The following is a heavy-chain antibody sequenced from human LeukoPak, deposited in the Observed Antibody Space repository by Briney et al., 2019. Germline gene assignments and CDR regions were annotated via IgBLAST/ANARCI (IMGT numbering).Heavy chain of an antibody. CDR2: IIPIFGTA. J-gene: IGHJ4*02. V-gene: IGHV1-69*05. CDR3: ASLYPGEQQPDY. D-gene: IGHD6-13*01. Sequence: SVKVSCKASGGTFSSYAISWVRQAPGQGLEWMRGIIPIFGTANYAQKFQGRVTITTDESTSTAYMELSSLRSEDTAVYYCASLYPGEQQPDYWGQGTLVTVSS. CDR1: GGTFSSYA.